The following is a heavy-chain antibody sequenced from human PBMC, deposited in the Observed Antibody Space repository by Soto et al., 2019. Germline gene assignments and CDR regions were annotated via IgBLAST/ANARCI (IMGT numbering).Heavy chain of an antibody. J-gene: IGHJ5*02. Sequence: QITLKESGPPLVKPTQTLTLTCTFSGFSLSTSGVGVGWIRQPPGKALEWLALIYWDDDKRYSPSLKSRLTITKDTSKNQVVLTMTNMDPVDTATYYCAHRLPPGHWSRIYSNYGGGWFDPWGQGTLVTVSS. CDR1: GFSLSTSGVG. D-gene: IGHD4-4*01. CDR3: AHRLPPGHWSRIYSNYGGGWFDP. CDR2: IYWDDDK. V-gene: IGHV2-5*02.